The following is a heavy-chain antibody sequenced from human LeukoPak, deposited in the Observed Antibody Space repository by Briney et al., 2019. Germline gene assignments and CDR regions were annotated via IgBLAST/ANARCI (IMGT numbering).Heavy chain of an antibody. Sequence: GGSLRLSCATSGFDLSVYYMAWARQAPGKGLEWVAFIRYDGSNKYYADSVKGRFTISRDNSKNTLYLQMNSLRAEDTAVYYCAREGSSSTGAMNFDYWGQGTLVTVSS. CDR3: AREGSSSTGAMNFDY. D-gene: IGHD6-13*01. CDR2: IRYDGSNK. CDR1: GFDLSVYY. V-gene: IGHV3-30*02. J-gene: IGHJ4*02.